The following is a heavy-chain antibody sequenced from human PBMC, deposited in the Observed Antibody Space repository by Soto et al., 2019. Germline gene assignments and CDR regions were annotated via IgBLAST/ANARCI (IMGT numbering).Heavy chain of an antibody. CDR3: PQGGGGYRFDY. CDR2: IFYSGHL. J-gene: IGHJ4*02. CDR1: GASFGTYY. Sequence: QVQLQESGPGLVKPSETLSLTCAVSGASFGTYYWSWIRQPPGKGLEWIGYIFYSGHLKYNPSLKGRPTTQEDPSKTQSPRDLPPVTAAAPAVNTCPQGGGGYRFDYWGQGTLVTVSS. D-gene: IGHD1-26*01. V-gene: IGHV4-59*03.